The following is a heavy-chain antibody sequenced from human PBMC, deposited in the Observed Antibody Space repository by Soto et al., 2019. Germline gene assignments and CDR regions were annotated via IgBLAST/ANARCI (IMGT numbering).Heavy chain of an antibody. J-gene: IGHJ2*01. CDR1: GFTFSSYA. D-gene: IGHD4-17*01. V-gene: IGHV3-23*01. CDR3: AKRTVGWYFDL. Sequence: EVQLLESGGGLVQPGGSLRLSCAASGFTFSSYAMNWVRQAPGKGLEWVSVISGSGGSTYYADAVEGRFTISRDNSKNTLYLQMNSLRAEDTAVYYCAKRTVGWYFDLWGRGTLVTVSS. CDR2: ISGSGGST.